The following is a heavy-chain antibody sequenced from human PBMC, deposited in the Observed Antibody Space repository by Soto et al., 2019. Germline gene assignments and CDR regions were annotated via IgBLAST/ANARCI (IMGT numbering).Heavy chain of an antibody. V-gene: IGHV1-2*02. CDR1: GYTFTGHY. CDR3: GRGRSGQIVVFY. CDR2: IGPESGAT. J-gene: IGHJ4*02. Sequence: GASVKVSCKASGYTFTGHYIHWVRQAPEQGPEWMGEIGPESGATRYAQKFRGRVTMTMDSSITTVYMELKNLSPDDTAVYYWGRGRSGQIVVFYWGQGTPVTVSS. D-gene: IGHD3-3*01.